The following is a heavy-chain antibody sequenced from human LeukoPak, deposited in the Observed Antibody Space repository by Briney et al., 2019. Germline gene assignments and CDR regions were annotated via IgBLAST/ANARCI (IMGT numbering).Heavy chain of an antibody. Sequence: ASVKVSCKASGYTFTSYGISWVRQAPGQGLEWMGWISAYNGNTNYAQKLQGIVTMTTDTSTSTAYMELRSLRSDDTAVYYCARDSRGTYDFWSGYYERWFDPWGQGTLVTVSS. CDR1: GYTFTSYG. J-gene: IGHJ5*02. CDR3: ARDSRGTYDFWSGYYERWFDP. D-gene: IGHD3-3*01. V-gene: IGHV1-18*01. CDR2: ISAYNGNT.